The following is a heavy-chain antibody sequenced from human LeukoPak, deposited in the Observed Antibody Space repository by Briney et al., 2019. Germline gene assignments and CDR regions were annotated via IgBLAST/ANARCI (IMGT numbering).Heavy chain of an antibody. J-gene: IGHJ6*04. CDR1: GFTFSSYA. D-gene: IGHD4-17*01. V-gene: IGHV3-30*04. CDR3: ARGREDYGDYVGSSGYYYYGMDV. Sequence: GRSLRLSCAASGFTFSSYAMHWVRQAPGKGLEWVAVISYDGSNKYYADSVKGRFTISRDNSKNTLYLQMNSLRAEDTAVYYCARGREDYGDYVGSSGYYYYGMDVWGKGTTVTVSS. CDR2: ISYDGSNK.